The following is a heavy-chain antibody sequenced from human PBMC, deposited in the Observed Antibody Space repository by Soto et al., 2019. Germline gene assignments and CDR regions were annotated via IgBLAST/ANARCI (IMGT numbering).Heavy chain of an antibody. V-gene: IGHV1-18*01. CDR2: ISAYNGNT. Sequence: ASVKVSCKASGYTFTSYGISWVRQAPGQGLEWMGWISAYNGNTNYAQKLQGRVTMTTDTSTSTAYMELRSLRSDDTAVYYCARGRPITIFGVVIQYYFDYWGQGTLVTVSS. J-gene: IGHJ4*02. D-gene: IGHD3-3*01. CDR3: ARGRPITIFGVVIQYYFDY. CDR1: GYTFTSYG.